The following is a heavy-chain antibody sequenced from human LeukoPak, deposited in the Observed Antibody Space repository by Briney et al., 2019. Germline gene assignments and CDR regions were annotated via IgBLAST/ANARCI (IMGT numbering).Heavy chain of an antibody. Sequence: PSETLSLTCTVSGVSISSYYWSWIRQPPGKGLEWIAYIYYSGSTNYNPSLKSRVTISVDTSKNQFSLKLSSVTAADTAVYYCARDINGHFDYWGQGTLVTVSS. D-gene: IGHD1-14*01. J-gene: IGHJ4*02. V-gene: IGHV4-59*01. CDR3: ARDINGHFDY. CDR2: IYYSGST. CDR1: GVSISSYY.